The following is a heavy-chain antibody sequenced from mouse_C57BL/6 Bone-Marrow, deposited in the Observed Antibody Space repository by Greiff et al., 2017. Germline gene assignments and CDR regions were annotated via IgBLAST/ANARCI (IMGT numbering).Heavy chain of an antibody. CDR1: GYTFTSYW. J-gene: IGHJ3*01. D-gene: IGHD3-2*02. V-gene: IGHV1-64*01. CDR3: AREGSSGYWFAY. CDR2: IHPNSGST. Sequence: QVKLQQPGAELVKPGASVTLSCKASGYTFTSYWMHWVKQRPGQGLEWIGMIHPNSGSTNYNEKFKSKATLTVDKSSSTAYMQLSSLTSEDSAVYYCAREGSSGYWFAYWGQGTLVTVAA.